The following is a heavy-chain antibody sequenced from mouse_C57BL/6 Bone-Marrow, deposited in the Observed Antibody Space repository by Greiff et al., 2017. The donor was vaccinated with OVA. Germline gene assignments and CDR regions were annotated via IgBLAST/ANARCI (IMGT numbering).Heavy chain of an antibody. V-gene: IGHV3-6*01. D-gene: IGHD2-1*01. Sequence: EVQRVESGPGLVKPSQSLSLTCSVTGYSITSGYYWNWIRQFPGNKLEWMGYISYDGRNNYNQSLKNRISITRYTSKNQFFLKLNSVTTEDTATYYCASAYGNRLRFYAMDYWGQGTSVTVSS. CDR3: ASAYGNRLRFYAMDY. CDR1: GYSITSGYY. CDR2: ISYDGRN. J-gene: IGHJ4*01.